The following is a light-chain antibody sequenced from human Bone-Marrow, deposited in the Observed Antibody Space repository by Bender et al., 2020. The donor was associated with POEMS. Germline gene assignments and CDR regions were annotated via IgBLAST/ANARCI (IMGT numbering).Light chain of an antibody. CDR2: DVT. J-gene: IGLJ3*02. CDR3: TSYTSTNTWV. CDR1: SSDIGAYKY. V-gene: IGLV2-14*03. Sequence: QSALTQPASVSGSPGQSITISCTGTSSDIGAYKYVSWYQHHPGKAPKLIIYDVTNRPSEVSLRFSGSKSGNTASLTISGLQDEDEAEYYCTSYTSTNTWVFGGGTKVTVL.